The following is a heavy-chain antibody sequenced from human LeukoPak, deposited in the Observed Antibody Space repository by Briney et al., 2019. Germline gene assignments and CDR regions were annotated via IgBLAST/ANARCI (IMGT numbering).Heavy chain of an antibody. CDR1: GGSISSSSYY. Sequence: SETLPLTCTVSGGSISSSSYYWGWIRQPPGKGLEWIGSIYYSGSTYYNPSLKSRVTISVDTSKNQFSLKLSSVTAADTAVYYCARDYRVAVQNWGQGTLVTVSS. J-gene: IGHJ4*02. V-gene: IGHV4-39*07. CDR2: IYYSGST. D-gene: IGHD5-12*01. CDR3: ARDYRVAVQN.